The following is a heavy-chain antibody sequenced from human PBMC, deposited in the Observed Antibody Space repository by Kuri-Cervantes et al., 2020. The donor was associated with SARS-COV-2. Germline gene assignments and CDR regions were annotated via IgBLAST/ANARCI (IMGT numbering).Heavy chain of an antibody. J-gene: IGHJ5*02. D-gene: IGHD4-23*01. Sequence: GESLKISCAASGFTFSSYWMSWVRQAPGKGLEWVSVIYSGGSSTYCADSVKGRFTISRDNSKNALYLQMNSLRAEDTAVYYCAKDRDGDGGNGWFDPWGQGTLVTVSS. CDR1: GFTFSSYW. CDR3: AKDRDGDGGNGWFDP. V-gene: IGHV3-23*03. CDR2: IYSGGSST.